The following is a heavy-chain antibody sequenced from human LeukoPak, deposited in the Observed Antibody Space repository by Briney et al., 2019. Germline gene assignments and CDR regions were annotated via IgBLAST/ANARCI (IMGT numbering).Heavy chain of an antibody. CDR1: GGSFSGYY. J-gene: IGHJ4*02. Sequence: SETLSLTCAVYGGSFSGYYWSWIRQPPGKGLEWIGQINHSGDTLYDPSLKSRVIITLDTSKRHFSLRLPSVTAADTAVYYCARGPSPIGDPFDSWGQGTLVAVTS. D-gene: IGHD2-21*01. V-gene: IGHV4-34*01. CDR3: ARGPSPIGDPFDS. CDR2: INHSGDT.